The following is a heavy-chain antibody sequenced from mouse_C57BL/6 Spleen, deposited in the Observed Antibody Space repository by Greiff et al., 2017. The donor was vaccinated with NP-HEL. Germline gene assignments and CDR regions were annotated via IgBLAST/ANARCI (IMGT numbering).Heavy chain of an antibody. CDR3: TRPTTEYYFDY. V-gene: IGHV1-15*01. CDR1: GYTFTDYE. D-gene: IGHD1-1*01. CDR2: IDPETGGT. J-gene: IGHJ2*01. Sequence: QVQLKESGAELVRPGASVTLSCKASGYTFTDYEMHWVKQTPVHGLEWIGAIDPETGGTAYNQKFQGKAILTADKSSSTAYMELRSLTSEDSAVYYCTRPTTEYYFDYWGQGTTLTVSS.